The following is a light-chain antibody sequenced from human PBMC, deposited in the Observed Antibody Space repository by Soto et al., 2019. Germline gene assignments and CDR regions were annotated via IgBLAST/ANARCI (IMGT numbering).Light chain of an antibody. V-gene: IGKV1-33*01. J-gene: IGKJ4*01. Sequence: DIQMTQSPSSLSASVGDRVTIACQSSHGVSRNLNWFQQKPGEAPKLLIYDSSNLERGVPSSLSASGSGTDFTFTISSQQPEDVATYYCQQYNSMLSFGGGTEIELK. CDR3: QQYNSMLS. CDR1: HGVSRN. CDR2: DSS.